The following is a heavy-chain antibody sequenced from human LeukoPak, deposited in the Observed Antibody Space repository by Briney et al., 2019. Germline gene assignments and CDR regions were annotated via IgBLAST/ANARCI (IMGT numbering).Heavy chain of an antibody. CDR1: GYTFTSYD. CDR2: MNPNSGNT. D-gene: IGHD3-22*01. J-gene: IGHJ4*02. V-gene: IGHV1-8*01. Sequence: ASVTVPCKASGYTFTSYDINWVRQATGQGLEWMGWMNPNSGNTGYAQKFQGRVTMTRNTSISTAYMELSSLRSEDTAVYYCARGGDYYDSSGYTVWGQGTLVTVSS. CDR3: ARGGDYYDSSGYTV.